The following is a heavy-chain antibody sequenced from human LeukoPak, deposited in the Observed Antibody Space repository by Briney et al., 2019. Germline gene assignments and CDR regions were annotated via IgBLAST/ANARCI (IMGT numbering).Heavy chain of an antibody. J-gene: IGHJ4*02. D-gene: IGHD3-22*01. Sequence: SETLSLTCTVSGVSISTYYWTWIRQPPGKGLEWIGNIDYSGNTKYNPSLKSRVTISVDTSKNHFSLKLSSVTAADTAVYYCARWYYDSSGYRYFDYWGQGALVIVSS. CDR3: ARWYYDSSGYRYFDY. CDR1: GVSISTYY. CDR2: IDYSGNT. V-gene: IGHV4-59*12.